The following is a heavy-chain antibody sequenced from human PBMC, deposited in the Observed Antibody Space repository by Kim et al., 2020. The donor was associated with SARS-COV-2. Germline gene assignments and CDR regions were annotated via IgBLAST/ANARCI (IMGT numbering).Heavy chain of an antibody. J-gene: IGHJ4*02. Sequence: SLKSRVTISVDTSKNQFSLKLSSVTAADTAVYYCAGRSPNTAMVTSGLSTWGQGTLVTVSS. CDR3: AGRSPNTAMVTSGLST. V-gene: IGHV4-34*13. D-gene: IGHD5-18*01.